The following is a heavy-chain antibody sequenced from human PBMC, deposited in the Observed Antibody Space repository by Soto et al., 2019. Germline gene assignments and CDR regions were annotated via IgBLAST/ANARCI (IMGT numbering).Heavy chain of an antibody. CDR2: ISSSGSTI. Sequence: GESLKISCAASGFTFSSYEMNWVRQAPGKGLEWVSYISSSGSTIYYADSVKGRFTISRDNAKNSLYLQMNSLRAEDTAVYYCARDDPTYCSSTSCFDYWGQGTLVTVSS. CDR1: GFTFSSYE. J-gene: IGHJ4*02. D-gene: IGHD2-2*01. CDR3: ARDDPTYCSSTSCFDY. V-gene: IGHV3-48*03.